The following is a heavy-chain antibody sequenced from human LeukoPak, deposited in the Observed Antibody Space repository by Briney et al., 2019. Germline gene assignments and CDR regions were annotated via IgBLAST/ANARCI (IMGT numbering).Heavy chain of an antibody. Sequence: SETLSLTCAVYGESFSGYYWSWIRQPPGKGLEWIGEINHSGSTNYNPSLKSRVTISVDTSKNQFSLKLSSVTAADTAVYYCARLAYSSSWYSSPYFDYWGQGTLVTVSS. CDR1: GESFSGYY. V-gene: IGHV4-34*01. CDR3: ARLAYSSSWYSSPYFDY. CDR2: INHSGST. J-gene: IGHJ4*02. D-gene: IGHD6-13*01.